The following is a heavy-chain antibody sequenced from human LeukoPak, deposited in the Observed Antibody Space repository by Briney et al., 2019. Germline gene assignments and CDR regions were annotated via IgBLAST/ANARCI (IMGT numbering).Heavy chain of an antibody. CDR1: GGSISSSGYY. J-gene: IGHJ5*01. CDR2: IYYSGST. V-gene: IGHV4-39*07. Sequence: SETLSLTCTVSGGSISSSGYYWGWIRQPPGKGLEWIGNIYYSGSTYYNPSLKSRVTISVGMSKNQFSLNLSSVTAADTAVYYCTRDSQLEWFYSWGQGTLVTVSS. CDR3: TRDSQLEWFYS. D-gene: IGHD3-10*01.